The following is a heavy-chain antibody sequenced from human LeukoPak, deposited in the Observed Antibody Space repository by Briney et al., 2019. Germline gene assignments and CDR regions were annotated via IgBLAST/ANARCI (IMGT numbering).Heavy chain of an antibody. CDR2: ISGGGSST. CDR3: ATHCSSTTCYAY. D-gene: IGHD2-2*01. V-gene: IGHV3-23*01. J-gene: IGHJ4*02. Sequence: GGSLRLSCAASGFTFGSYIMNWVHQAPGKGLEWVSAISGGGSSTYYADFVKGRFTISRGNAKNMLYMQMNSLRAEDTAVYYCATHCSSTTCYAYWGQGTLVTVSS. CDR1: GFTFGSYI.